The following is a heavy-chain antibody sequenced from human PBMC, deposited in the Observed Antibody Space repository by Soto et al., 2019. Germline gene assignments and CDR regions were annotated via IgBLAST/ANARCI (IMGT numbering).Heavy chain of an antibody. CDR3: AKDRRAGGNYGFYSDF. D-gene: IGHD1-7*01. CDR1: GFTFSSYG. J-gene: IGHJ4*02. Sequence: EVQLLESGGGLVQPGGSLRLSCAASGFTFSSYGMTWVRQAPGKGLEWVSFSSDTGAGTYYADSVKGRFTISRDNSNNTLYLQMTSLRADDTAVYYCAKDRRAGGNYGFYSDFWGQGALVIVSS. V-gene: IGHV3-23*01. CDR2: SSDTGAGT.